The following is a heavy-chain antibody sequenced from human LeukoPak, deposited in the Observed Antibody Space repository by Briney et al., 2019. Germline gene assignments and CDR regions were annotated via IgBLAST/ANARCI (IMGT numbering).Heavy chain of an antibody. Sequence: GESLRLSCAASGFSFSNYWLSWVRQAPGKGLEWVSSISSGSSYIYYADSVKGRFTISRDNAKNSLYLQMNSLRAEDTAVYYCARDLLSWGQGTLVTASS. V-gene: IGHV3-21*01. CDR3: ARDLLS. J-gene: IGHJ4*02. CDR1: GFSFSNYW. CDR2: ISSGSSYI.